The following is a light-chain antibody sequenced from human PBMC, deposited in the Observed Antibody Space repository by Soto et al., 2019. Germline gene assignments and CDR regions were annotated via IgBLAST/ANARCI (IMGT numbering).Light chain of an antibody. CDR3: QQSYSMPYA. J-gene: IGKJ2*01. CDR1: QDITSY. Sequence: DIQMTQSPSSLSASVGDRVTITCQASQDITSYLNWYQLKPGKAPKLLIYAASTLQTGVPSRFTGSGSGTDFTLTIISLQPEDYATYFCQQSYSMPYAFGPGTKVEIK. V-gene: IGKV1-39*01. CDR2: AAS.